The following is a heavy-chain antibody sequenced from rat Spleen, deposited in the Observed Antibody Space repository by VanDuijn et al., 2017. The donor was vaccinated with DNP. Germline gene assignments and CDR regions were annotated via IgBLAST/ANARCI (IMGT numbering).Heavy chain of an antibody. D-gene: IGHD1-12*02. CDR3: ARSQGYYYDGSYYPFAY. Sequence: QVQLKESGPGLVQPSQTLSLTCTVSGFSLTSYGVNWVRQPPGKGLEWIGAIWSGGSTYYNSGLKSRLRISRDTSKSQVFLKMNSLQTEDTAMYFCARSQGYYYDGSYYPFAYWGQGTLVTVSS. CDR1: GFSLTSYG. V-gene: IGHV2S8*01. J-gene: IGHJ3*01. CDR2: IWSGGST.